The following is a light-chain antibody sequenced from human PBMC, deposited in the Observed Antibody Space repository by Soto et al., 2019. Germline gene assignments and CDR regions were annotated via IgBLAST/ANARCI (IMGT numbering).Light chain of an antibody. V-gene: IGKV3-20*01. J-gene: IGKJ5*01. Sequence: EIVLTQSPGTLSLSPGERATLSCRASQSISSNYLAWYQQKPGQAPRLLIYVASSRASGIPDRFSGRGSGTDFTLTISKLEPEDFAVYYCQQYGSPLISFGQGTRLEIK. CDR1: QSISSNY. CDR2: VAS. CDR3: QQYGSPLIS.